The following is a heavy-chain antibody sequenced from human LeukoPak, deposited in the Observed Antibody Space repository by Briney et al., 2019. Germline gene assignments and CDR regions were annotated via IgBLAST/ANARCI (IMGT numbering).Heavy chain of an antibody. CDR1: GYSFTSYW. CDR3: ARLPRYSSSQVYYYGMDV. CDR2: IYPGDSDT. V-gene: IGHV5-51*01. Sequence: GESLEISCKGSGYSFTSYWIGWVRQMPGKGLEWMGIIYPGDSDTRYSPSFQGQVTISADKSISTAYLQWSSLKASDTAMYYCARLPRYSSSQVYYYGMDVWGKGTTVTVSS. J-gene: IGHJ6*04. D-gene: IGHD6-13*01.